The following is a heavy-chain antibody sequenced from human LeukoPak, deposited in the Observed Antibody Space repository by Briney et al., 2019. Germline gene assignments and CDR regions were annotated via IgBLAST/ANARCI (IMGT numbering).Heavy chain of an antibody. CDR2: INPSGGST. CDR3: ARESYYDSSGYPSGGGMDV. D-gene: IGHD3-22*01. CDR1: GYIFTSYY. J-gene: IGHJ6*02. V-gene: IGHV1-46*01. Sequence: GASVKVSCKASGYIFTSYYIHWVRQAPGHGLEWMGLINPSGGSTTYAQKFQGKFTMTRDTSTRTVYMELSRLRSDETAVYFCARESYYDSSGYPSGGGMDVWGQGTTVTVSS.